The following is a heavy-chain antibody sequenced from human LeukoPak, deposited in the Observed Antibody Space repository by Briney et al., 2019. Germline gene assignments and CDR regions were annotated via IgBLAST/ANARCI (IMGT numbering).Heavy chain of an antibody. CDR3: ARDSSVYCSSTSCYAGIDY. D-gene: IGHD2-2*01. CDR1: GYTFTGYY. CDR2: INPNSGGT. J-gene: IGHJ4*02. Sequence: ASVKVSCKASGYTFTGYYMHWVRQAPGQGLEWMGWINPNSGGTNYAQKFQGRVTMTRDTSISTAYMELSRLRSDDTAMYYCARDSSVYCSSTSCYAGIDYWGQGTLVTVSS. V-gene: IGHV1-2*02.